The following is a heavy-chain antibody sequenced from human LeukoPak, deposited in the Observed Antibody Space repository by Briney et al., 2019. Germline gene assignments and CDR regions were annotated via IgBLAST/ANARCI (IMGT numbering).Heavy chain of an antibody. CDR1: GGSISSGSYY. D-gene: IGHD6-13*01. CDR3: ARGEAAAGKNWFDP. CDR2: INHSGST. Sequence: SETLSLTCTLSGGSISSGSYYWSWIRQPPGKGLQWIGEINHSGSTNYNPSLKSRVTISVDTSKNQFSLKLSSATTADTAVYYCARGEAAAGKNWFDPWGQGTLVTVSS. J-gene: IGHJ5*02. V-gene: IGHV4-39*07.